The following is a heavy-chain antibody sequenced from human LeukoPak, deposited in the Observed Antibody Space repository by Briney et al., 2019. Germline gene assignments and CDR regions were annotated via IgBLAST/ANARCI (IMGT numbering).Heavy chain of an antibody. CDR3: AKGATVTPDYYYYYMDV. CDR2: IRYDGSNK. CDR1: GFTFSTYG. V-gene: IGHV3-30*02. D-gene: IGHD4-17*01. Sequence: PGGSLRPSCAASGFTFSTYGMHWVRQAPGKGLEWVAFIRYDGSNKYYVDSVKGRFTISRDNSKNTLYLQMNSLRAEDTAVYYCAKGATVTPDYYYYYMDVWGKGTTVTVSS. J-gene: IGHJ6*03.